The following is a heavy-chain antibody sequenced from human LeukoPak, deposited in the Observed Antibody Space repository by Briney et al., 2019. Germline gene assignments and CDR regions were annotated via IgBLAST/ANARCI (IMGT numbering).Heavy chain of an antibody. Sequence: SETLSLTCSVSGGSISSSSYYWGWIRQPPGKGLEWIGSIFYSGSTYYTPSLQSRVPLSVDTSKNQFSLKLSSVTAADTAVCYCARHDYGDYGAFDIWGQGTMVTVSS. CDR3: ARHDYGDYGAFDI. D-gene: IGHD4-17*01. CDR2: IFYSGST. J-gene: IGHJ3*02. CDR1: GGSISSSSYY. V-gene: IGHV4-39*01.